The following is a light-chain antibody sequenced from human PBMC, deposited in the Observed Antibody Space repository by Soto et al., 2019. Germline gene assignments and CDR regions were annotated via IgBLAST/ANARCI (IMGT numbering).Light chain of an antibody. V-gene: IGKV3-20*01. J-gene: IGKJ1*01. Sequence: EIVLTQSPCTLSLSPGERATLSCRASQSVSYTYLAWYQQKPGHAPRLLIYGASNWATGIPDRFSGSGSGTDFTLTISRLEPEDFAVYYCQQYGSSGTFGQGTKVDIK. CDR3: QQYGSSGT. CDR1: QSVSYTY. CDR2: GAS.